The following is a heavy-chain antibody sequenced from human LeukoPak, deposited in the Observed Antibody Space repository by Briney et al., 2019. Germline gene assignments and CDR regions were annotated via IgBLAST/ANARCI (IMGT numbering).Heavy chain of an antibody. Sequence: SETLSLTCTVSGDSISSSSYYWGWIRQPPGKGLEWIGNINYSGRTYYNPSLKNRVTISVDTSKNQFSLKLSSVTAADTAVYYCARNPSLHIVVVTAIDYWGLGTLVTVSS. J-gene: IGHJ4*02. CDR1: GDSISSSSYY. CDR2: INYSGRT. CDR3: ARNPSLHIVVVTAIDY. D-gene: IGHD2-21*02. V-gene: IGHV4-39*01.